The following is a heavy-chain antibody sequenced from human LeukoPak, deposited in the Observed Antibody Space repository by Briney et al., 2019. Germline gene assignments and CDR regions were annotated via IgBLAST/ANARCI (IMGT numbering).Heavy chain of an antibody. CDR1: GFTSSDYY. V-gene: IGHV3-11*04. CDR2: ISGPGTTT. J-gene: IGHJ4*02. Sequence: GGSLRLSCAVSGFTSSDYYMSWIRQAPGKGLEWVSYISGPGTTTYYADSVRGRFTISRDNAKNSLYLQMNSLRAEDTAVYYCASRYSPFDFWGQGTLVTVSS. CDR3: ASRYSPFDF. D-gene: IGHD3-16*02.